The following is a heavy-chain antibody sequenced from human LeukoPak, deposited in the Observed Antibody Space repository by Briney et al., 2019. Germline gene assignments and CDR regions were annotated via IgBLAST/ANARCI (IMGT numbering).Heavy chain of an antibody. CDR2: ISGSGDST. J-gene: IGHJ4*02. V-gene: IGHV3-23*01. Sequence: GGSLRLSCAASGFTFSSYAMSWVRQAPGKGLEWVSAISGSGDSTYYADSVKGRFTISRDNSNNTLYLQMNSLKTEDTAVYFCTRTYSGSSDYWGQGTPVTVSS. CDR3: TRTYSGSSDY. CDR1: GFTFSSYA. D-gene: IGHD1-26*01.